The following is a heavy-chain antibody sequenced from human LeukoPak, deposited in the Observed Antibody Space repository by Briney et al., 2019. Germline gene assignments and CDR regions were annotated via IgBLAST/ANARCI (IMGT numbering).Heavy chain of an antibody. Sequence: TPSETLSLTCTVSGGSISSGGYYWSWIRQHPGKGLEWIGYIYYSGSTYYNPSLKSRVTISVDTSKNQFSLKLSSVTAADTAVYYCATSSTSWLDAFDIWGQGTMVTVSS. CDR1: GGSISSGGYY. CDR3: ATSSTSWLDAFDI. CDR2: IYYSGST. J-gene: IGHJ3*02. D-gene: IGHD2-2*01. V-gene: IGHV4-31*03.